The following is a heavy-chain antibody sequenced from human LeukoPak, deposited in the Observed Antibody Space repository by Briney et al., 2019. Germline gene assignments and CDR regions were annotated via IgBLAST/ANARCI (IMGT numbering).Heavy chain of an antibody. CDR2: IYTSGST. J-gene: IGHJ4*02. Sequence: SETLSLTCTVSGGSISSYYWSWIRQPAGKGLDWIGRIYTSGSTNYNPSLKSRFTMSVDTSKNQFSLTLSSVPAAAPAAYYCARVWAYYYEAQNWGQGTLVTVSS. D-gene: IGHD3-22*01. V-gene: IGHV4-4*07. CDR1: GGSISSYY. CDR3: ARVWAYYYEAQN.